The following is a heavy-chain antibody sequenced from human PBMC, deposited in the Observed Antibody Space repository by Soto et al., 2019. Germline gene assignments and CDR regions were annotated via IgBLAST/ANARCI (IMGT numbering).Heavy chain of an antibody. CDR2: TSYDGSDK. J-gene: IGHJ4*02. CDR1: GFTFSKYN. CDR3: ARNERGYSYGSLDY. V-gene: IGHV3-30*04. D-gene: IGHD5-18*01. Sequence: QVRLVESGGGVVQPGRSLRLSCAASGFTFSKYNFHWVRQAPGKGLEWVAVTSYDGSDKYYADSVKGRFTISRDNSKNTLYLQMNSLRAEDTAVYYCARNERGYSYGSLDYWGQGALVTVSS.